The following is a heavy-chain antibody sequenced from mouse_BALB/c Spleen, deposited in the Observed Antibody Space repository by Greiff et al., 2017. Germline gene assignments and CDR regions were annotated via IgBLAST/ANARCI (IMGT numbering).Heavy chain of an antibody. Sequence: VHVKQSGAELVKPGASVKLSCTASGFNIKDTYMHWVKQRPEQGLEWIGRIDPANGNTKYDPKFQGKATITADTSSNTAYLQLSSLTSEDTAVYYCARDGYDGYYFDYWGQGTTLTVSS. CDR1: GFNIKDTY. J-gene: IGHJ2*01. CDR3: ARDGYDGYYFDY. D-gene: IGHD2-2*01. CDR2: IDPANGNT. V-gene: IGHV14-3*02.